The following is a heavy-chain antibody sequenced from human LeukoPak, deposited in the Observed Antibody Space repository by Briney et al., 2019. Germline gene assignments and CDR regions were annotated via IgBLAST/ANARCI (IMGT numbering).Heavy chain of an antibody. Sequence: GGSLRLSCVGSGFTFSNYRLNWVRQAPGKGLEWLSSIRKGSGYISQTNSVKGRFPISRDNGRNSLFLEMKSLRVEDTAVYYCAKDPTYSVWESYFMDVWGKGNTVTISS. D-gene: IGHD3-16*01. CDR2: IRKGSGYI. CDR3: AKDPTYSVWESYFMDV. V-gene: IGHV3-21*01. CDR1: GFTFSNYR. J-gene: IGHJ6*04.